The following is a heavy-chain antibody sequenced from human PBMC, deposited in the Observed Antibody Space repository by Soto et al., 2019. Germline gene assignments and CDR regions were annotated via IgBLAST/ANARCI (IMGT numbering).Heavy chain of an antibody. Sequence: SVKVSCKASGGTFSSYAISWVRQAPGQGLEWMGGIIPIFGTANYAQKFQGRVTVTADKSTSTAYMELSSLRSEDTAVYYCARRDYCSGGSCYFYYYGMDVWGQGXTVTVSS. CDR3: ARRDYCSGGSCYFYYYGMDV. D-gene: IGHD2-15*01. V-gene: IGHV1-69*06. CDR1: GGTFSSYA. J-gene: IGHJ6*02. CDR2: IIPIFGTA.